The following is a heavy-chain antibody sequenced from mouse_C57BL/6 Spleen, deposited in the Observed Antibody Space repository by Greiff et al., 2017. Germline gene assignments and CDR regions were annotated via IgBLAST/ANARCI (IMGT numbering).Heavy chain of an antibody. J-gene: IGHJ2*01. CDR3: ARGNYSKGY. V-gene: IGHV1-50*01. CDR2: IDPSDSYT. D-gene: IGHD2-5*01. CDR1: GYTFTSYW. Sequence: QVQLQQSGAELVKPGASVKLSCKASGYTFTSYWMQWVKQRPGQGLEWIGEIDPSDSYTNYNQKFKGKATLTVDTSSSTAYMQLSSLTSEDSAVYYCARGNYSKGYWGQGTTLTVSS.